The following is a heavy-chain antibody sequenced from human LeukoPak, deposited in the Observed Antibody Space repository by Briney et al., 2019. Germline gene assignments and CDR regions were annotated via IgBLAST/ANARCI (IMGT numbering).Heavy chain of an antibody. D-gene: IGHD3-16*02. CDR1: GYTFPIYW. V-gene: IGHV5-51*01. Sequence: GESLKISCQGSGYTFPIYWIGWVRQTPGKGLEWMGIIYPSDSHTIYSPSFQGQGTVSADKSISTAYLQWSSLQASDTAIYYCVRHYRPPQDSRAAKPTGYYYSYMDVWGTGTTVIVSS. CDR3: VRHYRPPQDSRAAKPTGYYYSYMDV. J-gene: IGHJ6*03. CDR2: IYPSDSHT.